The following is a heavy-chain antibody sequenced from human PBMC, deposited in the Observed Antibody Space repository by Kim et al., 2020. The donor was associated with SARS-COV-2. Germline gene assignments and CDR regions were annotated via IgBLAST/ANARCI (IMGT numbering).Heavy chain of an antibody. CDR2: INPNGGGK. J-gene: IGHJ5*02. Sequence: ASVKVSCKASGYRFNDYYIYWMRQAPGQGLEYMGWINPNGGGKKYAQTFQGRVTMTRDTSITTADMELSRLRFDDTAVYYCAKGVNNWFDPWGQGTLVPVSS. D-gene: IGHD3-10*01. CDR1: GYRFNDYY. V-gene: IGHV1-2*02. CDR3: AKGVNNWFDP.